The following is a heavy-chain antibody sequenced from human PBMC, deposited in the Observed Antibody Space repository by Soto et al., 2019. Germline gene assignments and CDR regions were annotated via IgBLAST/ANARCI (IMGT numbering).Heavy chain of an antibody. CDR2: IYDSGSP. J-gene: IGHJ4*02. CDR3: AMNGYYDILTGYSKSYYFDY. CDR1: GGSISSYY. Sequence: PSETLSLTCSVSGGSISSYYWSWIRQPPGKGLEWIGYIYDSGSPTYNPSLKSRITMSVDTSKNQISLKLSSVTAADTAVYYCAMNGYYDILTGYSKSYYFDYWGQGTLVTVSS. V-gene: IGHV4-59*01. D-gene: IGHD3-9*01.